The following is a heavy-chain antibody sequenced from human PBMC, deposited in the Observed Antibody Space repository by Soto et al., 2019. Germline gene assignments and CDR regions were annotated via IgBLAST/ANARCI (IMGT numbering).Heavy chain of an antibody. D-gene: IGHD3-9*01. CDR1: GGSISSYY. Sequence: PSETLSLTCTVSGGSISSYYWSWIRQPPGKGLEWIGYIYYSGSTNYNPSLKSRVTISVDTSKNQFSLKLSSVTAADTAVYYCARGVQRDILTGYYIHRVTWFDPWGQGTLVTVSS. J-gene: IGHJ5*02. CDR3: ARGVQRDILTGYYIHRVTWFDP. V-gene: IGHV4-59*01. CDR2: IYYSGST.